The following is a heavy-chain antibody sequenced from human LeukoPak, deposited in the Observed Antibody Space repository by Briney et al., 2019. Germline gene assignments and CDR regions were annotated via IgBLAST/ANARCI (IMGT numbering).Heavy chain of an antibody. D-gene: IGHD4-17*01. V-gene: IGHV4-34*01. CDR3: ARSLPYGDYLVSDAFDI. CDR1: GGSFSGYY. CDR2: INHSGST. Sequence: SETLSLTCAVYGGSFSGYYWSWIRQPPGKGLEWIGEINHSGSTNYNPSLKSRVTISVDTSKNQFSLKLSSVTAADTAVYYCARSLPYGDYLVSDAFDIWGQGTMVTVSS. J-gene: IGHJ3*02.